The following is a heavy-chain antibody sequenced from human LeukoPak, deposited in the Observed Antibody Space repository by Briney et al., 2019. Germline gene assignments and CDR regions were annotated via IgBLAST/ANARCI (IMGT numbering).Heavy chain of an antibody. V-gene: IGHV1-18*01. CDR1: GYTFTSYG. Sequence: GASVKVSCKASGYTFTSYGISWVRQAPGQGLEWMGWISAYNGNTNYAQKLQGRVTMTTDTSTSTAYMELRSLRSDDTVVYYCARYCSSTSCYGSGNYFDYWGQGTLVTVSS. CDR2: ISAYNGNT. CDR3: ARYCSSTSCYGSGNYFDY. J-gene: IGHJ4*02. D-gene: IGHD2-2*01.